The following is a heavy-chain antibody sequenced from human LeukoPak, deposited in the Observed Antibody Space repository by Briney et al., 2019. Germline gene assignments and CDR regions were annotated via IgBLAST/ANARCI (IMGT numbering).Heavy chain of an antibody. D-gene: IGHD6-25*01. CDR3: ASQAGSENYFDY. CDR1: GGSFNCYY. V-gene: IGHV4-34*01. Sequence: SETLSLTCSVYGGSFNCYYWNWIRPPPGKGLEWIGEINHSGSNNYHPFLQSRVTISVDKSNKQFSLKPSSVTAADTAVYYCASQAGSENYFDYWGQGTLVTVSS. CDR2: INHSGSN. J-gene: IGHJ4*02.